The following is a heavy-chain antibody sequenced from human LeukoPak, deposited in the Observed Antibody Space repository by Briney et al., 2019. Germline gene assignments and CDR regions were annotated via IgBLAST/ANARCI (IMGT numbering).Heavy chain of an antibody. J-gene: IGHJ6*02. CDR2: ISSSSSYI. CDR3: ANTRPISYGMDV. Sequence: GGSLRLSCAASGFTFSSYSMNWVRQAPGKGLEWVSSISSSSSYIYYADSVKGRFTISRDNAKNSLYLQMNSLRAEDTAVYYCANTRPISYGMDVWGQGTTVTVSS. CDR1: GFTFSSYS. D-gene: IGHD3-3*01. V-gene: IGHV3-21*01.